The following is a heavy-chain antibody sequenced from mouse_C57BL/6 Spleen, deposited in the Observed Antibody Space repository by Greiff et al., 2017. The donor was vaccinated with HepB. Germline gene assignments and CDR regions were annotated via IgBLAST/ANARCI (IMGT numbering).Heavy chain of an antibody. Sequence: VQLQQSDAELVKPGASVKISCKVSGYTFTDYTIHWMKQRPEQGLEWIGYIYPRDGSTKYNEKFKGKATLTADKSSSTAYMQLNSLTSEDSAVYFGARENYYGNYEDFDYWGQGTTLTVSS. V-gene: IGHV1-78*01. CDR1: GYTFTDYT. CDR3: ARENYYGNYEDFDY. J-gene: IGHJ2*01. CDR2: IYPRDGST. D-gene: IGHD2-1*01.